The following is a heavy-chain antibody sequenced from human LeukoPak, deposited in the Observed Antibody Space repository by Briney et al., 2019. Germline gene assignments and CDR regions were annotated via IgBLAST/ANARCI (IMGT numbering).Heavy chain of an antibody. V-gene: IGHV3-23*01. CDR3: AKDVAATAWFDP. Sequence: PGGSLRLSCAASGFTFSSYAMSWVRQAPGKGLEWVSAISGNGGSTYYADSVKGRFTISRGNSKNTLYLQMNSLRAEDTAVYYCAKDVAATAWFDPWGQGTPVTVSS. CDR1: GFTFSSYA. J-gene: IGHJ5*02. CDR2: ISGNGGST. D-gene: IGHD2-15*01.